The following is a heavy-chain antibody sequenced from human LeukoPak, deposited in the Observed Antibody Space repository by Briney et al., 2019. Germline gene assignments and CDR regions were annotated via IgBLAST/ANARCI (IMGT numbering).Heavy chain of an antibody. D-gene: IGHD2-15*01. Sequence: QSGGSLRLSCAASGFTFSTYAMSWVRQAPGKGLEWVSVISGVGGSTYYADSVKGRFTISRDNSRNTLYLQMNSLRAEDTAVYYCAKDRMGYCSHGRCFFDAFGVWGQGTMVTVSS. CDR2: ISGVGGST. CDR3: AKDRMGYCSHGRCFFDAFGV. V-gene: IGHV3-23*01. J-gene: IGHJ3*01. CDR1: GFTFSTYA.